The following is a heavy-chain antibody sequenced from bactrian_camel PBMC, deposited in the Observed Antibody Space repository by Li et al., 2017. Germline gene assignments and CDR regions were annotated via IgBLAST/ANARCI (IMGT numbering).Heavy chain of an antibody. J-gene: IGHJ4*01. Sequence: HVQLVESGGGSVRAGGSLTLYCAASRFFACMGWLRHQAPGQKREGVAAIERSGKITYAVSVLGRFTISRDNAKNTLYLIINNPSPEDTAMYYCAADRMACLRSSVQIEAYNYWGQGTQVTVS. CDR3: AADRMACLRSSVQIEAYNY. CDR2: IERSGKI. D-gene: IGHD1*01. V-gene: IGHV3S53*01. CDR1: RFFAC.